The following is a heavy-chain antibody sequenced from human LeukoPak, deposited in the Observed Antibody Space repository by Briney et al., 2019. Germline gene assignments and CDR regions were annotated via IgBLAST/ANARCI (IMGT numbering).Heavy chain of an antibody. Sequence: PGGSLRLSCAASGFSFSNYWMHWVRQVPGKGLEWVSRINSDGSSTSYADSVKGRFTISRDNAKNTLYLQMNSLRAEDTAVYYCASRAVSGTYYEYYFDYWGQGTLVTVSS. J-gene: IGHJ4*02. CDR3: ASRAVSGTYYEYYFDY. V-gene: IGHV3-74*01. CDR1: GFSFSNYW. CDR2: INSDGSST. D-gene: IGHD1-26*01.